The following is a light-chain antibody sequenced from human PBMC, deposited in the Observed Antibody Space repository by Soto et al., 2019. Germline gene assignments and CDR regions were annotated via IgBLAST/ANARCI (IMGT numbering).Light chain of an antibody. CDR2: GAS. CDR3: QQYNNWLRT. V-gene: IGKV3-15*01. Sequence: EIVMTQSPATLSVSPGERATLSCRASQSVSSNLAWYQQKPGQAPRLLIYGASTRATGIPARFSGSGSGAEFTLTISSLHSEDFAVYYCQQYNNWLRTFGQGTRLEIK. J-gene: IGKJ5*01. CDR1: QSVSSN.